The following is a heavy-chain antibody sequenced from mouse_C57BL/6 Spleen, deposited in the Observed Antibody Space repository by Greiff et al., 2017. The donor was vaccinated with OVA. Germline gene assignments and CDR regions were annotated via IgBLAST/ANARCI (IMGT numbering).Heavy chain of an antibody. CDR2: IYPRSGNT. D-gene: IGHD1-1*01. CDR3: ARCYYYGRSYSQQWYFDV. CDR1: GYTFTSYG. V-gene: IGHV1-81*01. J-gene: IGHJ1*03. Sequence: VQLQQSGAELARPGASVKLSCKASGYTFTSYGISWVKQRTGQGLEWIGEIYPRSGNTYYNEKFKGKATLTADKSSSTAYMALRSLTSEDSAVYFCARCYYYGRSYSQQWYFDVWGTGTTVTVSS.